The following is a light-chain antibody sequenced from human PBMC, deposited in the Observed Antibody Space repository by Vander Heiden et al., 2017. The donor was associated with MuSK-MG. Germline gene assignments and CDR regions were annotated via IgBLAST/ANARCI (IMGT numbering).Light chain of an antibody. Sequence: DITMTQYPSSLSACVGDSVTITSKPSQDISNYLNWYQQKPGKAPKVLIYDASNLETGVPSRFSGSGSGTDFTFTISSLQAEDMATYYCQQDDNLPWTFGQGTKVEIK. CDR2: DAS. J-gene: IGKJ1*01. V-gene: IGKV1-33*01. CDR1: QDISNY. CDR3: QQDDNLPWT.